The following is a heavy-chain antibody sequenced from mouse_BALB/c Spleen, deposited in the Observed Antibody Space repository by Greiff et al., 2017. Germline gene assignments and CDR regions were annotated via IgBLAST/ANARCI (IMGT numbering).Heavy chain of an antibody. Sequence: VQLQQSGAELVRPGVSVKISCKGSGYTFTDYAMHWVKQSHAKSLEWIGVISTYYGDASYNQKFKGKATMTVDKSSSTAYMELARLTSEDSAIYYCARGGGPDGRFAYWGQGTLVTVSA. CDR3: ARGGGPDGRFAY. J-gene: IGHJ3*01. CDR1: GYTFTDYA. CDR2: ISTYYGDA. V-gene: IGHV1S137*01.